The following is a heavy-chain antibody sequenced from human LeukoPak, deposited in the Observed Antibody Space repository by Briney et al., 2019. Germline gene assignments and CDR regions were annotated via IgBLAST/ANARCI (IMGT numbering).Heavy chain of an antibody. J-gene: IGHJ4*02. CDR1: GDSVSSNNAA. D-gene: IGHD1-1*01. CDR2: TYYRSKWYS. Sequence: SQTLSLTCAISGDSVSSNNAAWNWIRQSPSRGLEWLGRTYYRSKWYSDYAVSVQSRIIINPDTSKNQFSLQLNSVTPEDTAVYYCTRLTRGTTGTNGYWGQGTHVTVSS. CDR3: TRLTRGTTGTNGY. V-gene: IGHV6-1*01.